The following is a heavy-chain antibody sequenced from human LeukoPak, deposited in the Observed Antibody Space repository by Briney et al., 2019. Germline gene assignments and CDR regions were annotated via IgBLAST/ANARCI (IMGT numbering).Heavy chain of an antibody. D-gene: IGHD2-15*01. J-gene: IGHJ6*02. V-gene: IGHV3-30-3*01. CDR2: ISYDGSNK. CDR3: ARNSPAYCSGGSCFSGGMDV. Sequence: PGGSLRLSCAAYGFTFSSYAMHWVRQAPGKGLEWVAVISYDGSNKYYADSVKGRFTISRDNSKNTLYLQMNSLRAEDTAVYYCARNSPAYCSGGSCFSGGMDVWGQGTTVTVSS. CDR1: GFTFSSYA.